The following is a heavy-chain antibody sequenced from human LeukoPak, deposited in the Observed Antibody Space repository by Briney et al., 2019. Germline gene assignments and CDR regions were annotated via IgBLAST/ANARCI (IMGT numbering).Heavy chain of an antibody. V-gene: IGHV3-15*01. CDR3: TTGAVAGPRNWYFDL. CDR1: GFTFSNAW. J-gene: IGHJ2*01. Sequence: GGSLRLSCAASGFTFSNAWMSWVRQAPGKGLEWVGRIKSKTDGGTTDYAAPVKGRFTISRDDSKNTLYLQMNSLKTEDTAVYYCTTGAVAGPRNWYFDLWGRGTLVTVSS. CDR2: IKSKTDGGTT. D-gene: IGHD6-19*01.